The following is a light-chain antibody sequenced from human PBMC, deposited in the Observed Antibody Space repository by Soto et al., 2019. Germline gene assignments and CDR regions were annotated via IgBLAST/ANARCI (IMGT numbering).Light chain of an antibody. CDR3: SSYTSSGTWV. Sequence: QSALTQPASVSGSPGQSITISCTGTSSDVGGYKYVSWYQQHPGKAPKLMIYEVSNRPSGVSDRFSGSKSGNTASLTISGLQAEDEADYYCSSYTSSGTWVFGGGTKVTVL. CDR2: EVS. J-gene: IGLJ3*02. CDR1: SSDVGGYKY. V-gene: IGLV2-14*01.